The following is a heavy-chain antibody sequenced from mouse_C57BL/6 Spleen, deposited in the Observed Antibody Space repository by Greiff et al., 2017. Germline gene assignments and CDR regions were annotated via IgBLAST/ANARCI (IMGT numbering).Heavy chain of an antibody. J-gene: IGHJ2*01. Sequence: EVKLMESGGGLVQPGGSLKLSCAASGFTFSDYYMYWVRQTPEKRLEWVAYISNGGGSTYYPDTVKGRFTISRDNAKNTLYLQMSRLKSEDTAMYYCARQYSNYYFDYWGQGTTLTVSS. CDR2: ISNGGGST. V-gene: IGHV5-12*01. CDR3: ARQYSNYYFDY. CDR1: GFTFSDYY. D-gene: IGHD2-5*01.